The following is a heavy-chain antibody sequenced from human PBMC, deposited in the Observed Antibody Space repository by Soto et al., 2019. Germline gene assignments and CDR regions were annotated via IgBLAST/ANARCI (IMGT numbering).Heavy chain of an antibody. CDR2: IYSNDEK. V-gene: IGHV2-26*01. CDR1: GFSLSNARVG. J-gene: IGHJ6*02. CDR3: ARIGYYYYGIDV. Sequence: QVTLNESGPVLVKPTETLTLTCTVSGFSLSNARVGVSWIRQPPGKALEWLAHIYSNDEKSYSTSLKSRLPIPTDIPKRQAVLTMTNLDPVDTATYYCARIGYYYYGIDVWGQGNTVTVSS.